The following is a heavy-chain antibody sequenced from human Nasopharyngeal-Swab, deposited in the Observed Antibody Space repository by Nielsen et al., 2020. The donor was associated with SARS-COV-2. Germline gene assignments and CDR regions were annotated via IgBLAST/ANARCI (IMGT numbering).Heavy chain of an antibody. CDR1: GYSFTSYW. Sequence: GESLKISCKGSGYSFTSYWISWVRQMPGKGLEWMGRIDPSDSYTNYSPSFQGHVTISADKSISTAYLQWSSLKASDTAMYYCARAGLPDTYYYYYGMDVWGQGTTVTAP. V-gene: IGHV5-10-1*01. J-gene: IGHJ6*02. D-gene: IGHD3/OR15-3a*01. CDR2: IDPSDSYT. CDR3: ARAGLPDTYYYYYGMDV.